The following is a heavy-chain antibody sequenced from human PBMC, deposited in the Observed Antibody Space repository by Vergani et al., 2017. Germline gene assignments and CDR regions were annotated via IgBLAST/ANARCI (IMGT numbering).Heavy chain of an antibody. Sequence: DVHLVKSGGGRVQPGESLEVSWAASEVKRSDFETHWARQATGRGLEWGGRCGLEGVRLLAKAVASFAASVRVSSGISRDDSKHAVHLRLSNLGVDDTAISYCSRSKIINPLRAESRLGWFDFWGQGTLVTVS. CDR2: CGLEGVRLLAKAVA. CDR3: SRSKIINPLRAESRLGWFDF. J-gene: IGHJ5*01. V-gene: IGHV3-73*02. CDR1: EVKRSDFE. D-gene: IGHD1-26*01.